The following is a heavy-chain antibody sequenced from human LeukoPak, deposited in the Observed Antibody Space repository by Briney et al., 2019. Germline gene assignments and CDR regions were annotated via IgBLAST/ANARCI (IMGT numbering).Heavy chain of an antibody. J-gene: IGHJ5*02. CDR1: GGSMRSFY. CDR2: VYPNGDT. CDR3: ARDGYSYGFGP. D-gene: IGHD5-18*01. V-gene: IGHV4-4*07. Sequence: SETLSLTCTVSGGSMRSFYWSWIRQPAGKGLEWIGHVYPNGDTNYNPSLKSRVSMSVVTSENQFSLKLTSVTAADTAVYYCARDGYSYGFGPWGQGTLVTVSS.